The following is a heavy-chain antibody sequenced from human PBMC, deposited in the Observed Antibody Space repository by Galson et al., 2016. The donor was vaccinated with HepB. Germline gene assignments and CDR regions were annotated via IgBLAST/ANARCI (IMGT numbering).Heavy chain of an antibody. CDR1: GFIVSNDY. CDR3: ARDPGFRNGMNV. V-gene: IGHV3-53*01. Sequence: SLRLSCAASGFIVSNDYMNWVRQAPGKGLEWLSVSYPDGRTYYAESVRGRFTISRDNSKNTLFLQMNNLSAEDTAVDYCARDPGFRNGMNVWGQGTLVVVSS. CDR2: SYPDGRT. D-gene: IGHD1-1*01. J-gene: IGHJ4*02.